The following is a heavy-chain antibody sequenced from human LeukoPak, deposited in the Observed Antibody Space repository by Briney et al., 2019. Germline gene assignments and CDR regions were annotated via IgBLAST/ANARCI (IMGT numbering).Heavy chain of an antibody. CDR2: TRSKSGGGTA. V-gene: IGHV3-15*01. J-gene: IGHJ4*02. Sequence: PGGSLRLSCAASGFTFSDHYMDWVRQAPGKGLQWVGRTRSKSGGGTADYAAPVKGRFTISRDDLKNTLYLQMNSLKTEDTAVYYCTTGTGTTDYWGQGTLVTVSS. D-gene: IGHD1-1*01. CDR1: GFTFSDHY. CDR3: TTGTGTTDY.